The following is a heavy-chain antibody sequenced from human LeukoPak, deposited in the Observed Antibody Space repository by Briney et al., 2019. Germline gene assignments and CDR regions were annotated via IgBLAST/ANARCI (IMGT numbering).Heavy chain of an antibody. D-gene: IGHD6-19*01. CDR1: GFSLSTSGVG. V-gene: IGHV2-5*02. CDR2: IYWDDDK. J-gene: IGHJ4*02. Sequence: SGPTLVKPTQTLTLTCTFSGFSLSTSGVGVGWIRQPPGKALEWLALIYWDDDKRYSPSLKSRLTITKDTSKNQVVLTMTNMDPVDIATFYCAHTGWRWNYFDYWGQGTLVTVSS. CDR3: AHTGWRWNYFDY.